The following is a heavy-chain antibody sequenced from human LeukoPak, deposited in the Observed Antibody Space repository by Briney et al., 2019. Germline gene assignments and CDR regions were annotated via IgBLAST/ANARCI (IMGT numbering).Heavy chain of an antibody. CDR3: GRDLEQWRGRMDV. Sequence: GAAVNVSFTSSGYTFTVYNMHWLRLAPGPGLEWLGWINPNSGGTKYAQKFQGRVTMTRDTSISTAYMEVSSLRSDDTAVYYCGRDLEQWRGRMDVWGQGTTVSVSS. V-gene: IGHV1-2*02. CDR2: INPNSGGT. D-gene: IGHD6-19*01. J-gene: IGHJ6*02. CDR1: GYTFTVYN.